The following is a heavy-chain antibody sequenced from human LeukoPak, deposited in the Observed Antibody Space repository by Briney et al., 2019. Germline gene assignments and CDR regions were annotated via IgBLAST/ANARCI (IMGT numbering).Heavy chain of an antibody. D-gene: IGHD3-10*01. J-gene: IGHJ4*02. Sequence: SVKVSCKASGGTFSSYAISWVRQAPGQGLEWMGGIIPIFGTANYAQKFQGRVTITADKSTSTAYMELSSLRSEDTAVYYCARDTMARGANYFDYWGQGTLVTVSS. CDR3: ARDTMARGANYFDY. CDR2: IIPIFGTA. V-gene: IGHV1-69*06. CDR1: GGTFSSYA.